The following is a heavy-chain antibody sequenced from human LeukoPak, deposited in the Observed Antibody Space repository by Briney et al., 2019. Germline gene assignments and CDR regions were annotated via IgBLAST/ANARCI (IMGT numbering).Heavy chain of an antibody. CDR2: INHSGST. J-gene: IGHJ6*03. V-gene: IGHV4-34*03. Sequence: SETLSLTCAVYGGSFSGYYWSWIRQPPGKRLEWIGEINHSGSTNYNPSLKSRVTISVDTSKNQFSLKLSSVTAEDTAVYYCDARESPPPHYYYMDVWGKGTTVTVSS. D-gene: IGHD1-14*01. CDR3: DARESPPPHYYYMDV. CDR1: GGSFSGYY.